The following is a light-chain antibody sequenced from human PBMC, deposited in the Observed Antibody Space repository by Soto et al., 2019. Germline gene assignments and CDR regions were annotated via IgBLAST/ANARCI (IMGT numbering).Light chain of an antibody. CDR2: YAS. CDR3: QQYKTYPFT. CDR1: QGINND. Sequence: DIQMTQSPSSLSASVGDRVTITCRASQGINNDLTWFQQRPGKAPKSLIYYASTLQSGVPSRFSGSGSGTDFTLTISSLQPEDFATYYCQQYKTYPFTFGPGTKVDIK. J-gene: IGKJ3*01. V-gene: IGKV1-16*01.